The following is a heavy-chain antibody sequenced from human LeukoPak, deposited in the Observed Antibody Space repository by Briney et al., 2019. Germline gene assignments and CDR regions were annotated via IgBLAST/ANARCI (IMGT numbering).Heavy chain of an antibody. D-gene: IGHD1-26*01. CDR1: GVSVSTYY. J-gene: IGHJ4*02. CDR3: ARHPRGGATILVDY. CDR2: IYYSGST. Sequence: KPSETLSLTCTVSGVSVSTYYWSWIRQPPGKGLEWIGYIYYSGSTNYNPSLKSRVTISVDTSRNQFSLKLSSVTAADTAVYYCARHPRGGATILVDYWGQGTLVTVSS. V-gene: IGHV4-59*02.